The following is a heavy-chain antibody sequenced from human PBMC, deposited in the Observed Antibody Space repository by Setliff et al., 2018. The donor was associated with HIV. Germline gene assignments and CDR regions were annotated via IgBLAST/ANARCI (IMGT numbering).Heavy chain of an antibody. V-gene: IGHV4-59*08. D-gene: IGHD3-9*01. CDR2: IYYSGST. Sequence: SETLSLTCTVSGGSISSYYWSWIRQPPGKGLEWIGYIYYSGSTNYNPSLKSRVTISIDPSKDHFSLKLRSVTAADTAVYYCARLSPLDWPFDYWGQGTLVT. CDR1: GGSISSYY. CDR3: ARLSPLDWPFDY. J-gene: IGHJ4*02.